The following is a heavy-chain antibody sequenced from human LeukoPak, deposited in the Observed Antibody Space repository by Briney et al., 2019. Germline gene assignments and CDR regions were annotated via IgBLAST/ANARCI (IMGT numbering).Heavy chain of an antibody. CDR1: GGSISSGSHY. V-gene: IGHV4-61*02. CDR3: ARHSAHSSTNDAFDI. Sequence: SQTLSLTCTVSGGSISSGSHYWSWIRQPAGKGLEWIGRIYTSGSTSYNPSLKSRVIISVDTSKNQFSLKLSSVTAADTAVYYCARHSAHSSTNDAFDIWGQGTMVTVSS. J-gene: IGHJ3*02. CDR2: IYTSGST. D-gene: IGHD6-13*01.